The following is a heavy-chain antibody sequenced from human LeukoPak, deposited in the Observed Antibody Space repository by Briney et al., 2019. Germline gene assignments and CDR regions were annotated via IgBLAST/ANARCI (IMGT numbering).Heavy chain of an antibody. J-gene: IGHJ4*02. V-gene: IGHV3-43*02. D-gene: IGHD3-22*01. CDR3: AKDHLYYYDSSGYYLPDY. Sequence: GGSLRLSCAPSGFTFADFAMHWVSQAPGKGLEWLFLISGRGDATFYADSVTGRFTISRDNSKNSLYLHMSSLRTEDTALYYCAKDHLYYYDSSGYYLPDYWGQGTVVTVSP. CDR1: GFTFADFA. CDR2: ISGRGDAT.